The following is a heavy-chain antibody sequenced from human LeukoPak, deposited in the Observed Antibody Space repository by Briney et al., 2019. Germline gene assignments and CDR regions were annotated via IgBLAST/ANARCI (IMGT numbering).Heavy chain of an antibody. CDR1: GFTVSSNY. D-gene: IGHD3/OR15-3a*01. V-gene: IGHV3-53*01. CDR2: FYSGGST. Sequence: PGGSLRLSCAASGFTVSSNYMSWVRQAPGKGLERVSVFYSGGSTYYADSVKGRFTISRDYSENTLSLQMNSLRVDDTAVYYCASRTWTGPGYYAFDIWGQGTMVTVSS. CDR3: ASRTWTGPGYYAFDI. J-gene: IGHJ3*02.